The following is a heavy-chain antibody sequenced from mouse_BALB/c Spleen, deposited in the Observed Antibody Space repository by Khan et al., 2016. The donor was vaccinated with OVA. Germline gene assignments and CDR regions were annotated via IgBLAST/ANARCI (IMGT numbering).Heavy chain of an antibody. Sequence: QVQLKESGPELVKPGASVRLSCKASDYTFTSYYIPWVKQRPEQGLEWIGGIYPGNINTNYTERLKGKATLTADKSSSTGYMHLGSLSSEDAAVYFCARGGYGAFAYWGQGTLVTVSA. J-gene: IGHJ3*01. CDR3: ARGGYGAFAY. CDR2: IYPGNINT. D-gene: IGHD2-2*01. V-gene: IGHV1S56*01. CDR1: DYTFTSYY.